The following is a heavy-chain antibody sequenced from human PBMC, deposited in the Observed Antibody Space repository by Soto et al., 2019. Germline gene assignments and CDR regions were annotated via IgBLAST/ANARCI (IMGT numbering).Heavy chain of an antibody. V-gene: IGHV2-5*02. CDR2: IYWDDDK. D-gene: IGHD2-21*02. CDR3: IHSRCGGDCLQSYASHYYYGMDV. J-gene: IGHJ6*02. CDR1: GFSLSTSGVG. Sequence: QITLKESGPTLVKPTQTLTLTCTFSGFSLSTSGVGVGWIRQPPGKALEWLALIYWDDDKRYSPSLRSRLTISKDTSKVQVVLTMTNMYPVDTATYYCIHSRCGGDCLQSYASHYYYGMDVWGQGTTVTVSS.